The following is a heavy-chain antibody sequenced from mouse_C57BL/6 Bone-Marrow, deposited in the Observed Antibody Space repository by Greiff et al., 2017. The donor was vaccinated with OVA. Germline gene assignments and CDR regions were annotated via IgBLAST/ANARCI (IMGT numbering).Heavy chain of an antibody. D-gene: IGHD1-1*01. Sequence: QVQLQQSDAELVKPGASVKISCKVSGYTFTDHTIHWMKQRPEQGLEWIGYIYPRDGSTKYNEKFKGKATLTVDTSSSTAYMQLSSLTSEDSAVYYCARSAYYGSRASFDYWGQGTTLTVSS. CDR2: IYPRDGST. CDR1: GYTFTDHT. V-gene: IGHV1-78*01. J-gene: IGHJ2*01. CDR3: ARSAYYGSRASFDY.